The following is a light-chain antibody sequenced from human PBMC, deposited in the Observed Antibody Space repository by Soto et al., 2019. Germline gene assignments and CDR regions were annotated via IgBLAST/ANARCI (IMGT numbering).Light chain of an antibody. Sequence: EIVMTQSPATLSVSPGERATLSCRASQSVSSNLAWYQPKPGQAPRLLIYGASTRATGIPAGFSGSGSWTEFTLTISSLQSEDVAVYYCQQYNNWPPSTFGQGTKLEIK. CDR1: QSVSSN. CDR3: QQYNNWPPST. V-gene: IGKV3-15*01. CDR2: GAS. J-gene: IGKJ2*02.